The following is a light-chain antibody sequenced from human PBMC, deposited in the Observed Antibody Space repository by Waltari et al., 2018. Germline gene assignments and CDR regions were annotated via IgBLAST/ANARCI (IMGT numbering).Light chain of an antibody. CDR2: EVS. CDR3: SSYTTSSAPGV. Sequence: QSALTQPASVSGSPGQSITISCSGTASHVGPYAFVSWYQQHPGKAPHLIIYEVSNRPSGISNRFSASKSGNTASLTISGLQAEDEADYYCSSYTTSSAPGVFGTGTRVTVL. V-gene: IGLV2-14*01. CDR1: ASHVGPYAF. J-gene: IGLJ1*01.